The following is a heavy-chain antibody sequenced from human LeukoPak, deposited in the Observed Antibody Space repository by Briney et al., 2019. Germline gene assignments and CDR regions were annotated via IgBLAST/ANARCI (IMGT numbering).Heavy chain of an antibody. D-gene: IGHD3-10*01. CDR2: ISSDGSNK. CDR1: GFTLSNYG. CDR3: AKDGLWFGDLTYFDY. V-gene: IGHV3-30*18. J-gene: IGHJ4*02. Sequence: GGSLRLSCGASGFTLSNYGMHGVRQAPGKGLEWVAVISSDGSNKYYADSVKGRFTISRDNSKNTLFLQMNSLRAEDTAVYYCAKDGLWFGDLTYFDYWGQGTLVTVSS.